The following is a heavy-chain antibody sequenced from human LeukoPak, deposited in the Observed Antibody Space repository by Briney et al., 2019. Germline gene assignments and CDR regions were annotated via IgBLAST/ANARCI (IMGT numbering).Heavy chain of an antibody. CDR2: IISDGSSI. CDR3: ARGHVAGTDRHWDY. V-gene: IGHV3-74*01. J-gene: IGHJ4*02. CDR1: DFTFSSHW. Sequence: EGSLRLSCATSDFTFSSHWMHWVRQAPGKGLVWVSRIISDGSSISYADSVKGRFTISRDNAKNTLHLQMNSLRAEDTAVYYCARGHVAGTDRHWDYWGQGALVTVSS. D-gene: IGHD6-19*01.